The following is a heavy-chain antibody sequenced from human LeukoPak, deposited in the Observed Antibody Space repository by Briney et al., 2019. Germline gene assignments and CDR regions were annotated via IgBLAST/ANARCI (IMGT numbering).Heavy chain of an antibody. J-gene: IGHJ4*01. V-gene: IGHV3-30*02. CDR1: GFTFNLYV. D-gene: IGHD3-10*01. CDR3: LRRGLDY. CDR2: IHYDGSNK. Sequence: GGSLRLSCAASGFTFNLYVMHWVRQAPGKGLEWVSFIHYDGSNKFYADSVKGRFTISRDNSKNTLYLQMNSLRIEDTAVYYCLRRGLDYWGDGTQLTVSS.